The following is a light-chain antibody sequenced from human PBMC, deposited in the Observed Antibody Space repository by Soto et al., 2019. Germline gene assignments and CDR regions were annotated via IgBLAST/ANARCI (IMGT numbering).Light chain of an antibody. CDR3: QQYNTYAT. Sequence: IHMSHSPSTLSASFVYRVTITCRSIQNILNWVACYQQKPGKAPSLLIYEASTLANGVPSRFSGGGSGTEFTLTIRSLQPDDFATYYCQQYNTYATFGQGTKVDIK. CDR1: QNILNW. V-gene: IGKV1-5*03. CDR2: EAS. J-gene: IGKJ1*01.